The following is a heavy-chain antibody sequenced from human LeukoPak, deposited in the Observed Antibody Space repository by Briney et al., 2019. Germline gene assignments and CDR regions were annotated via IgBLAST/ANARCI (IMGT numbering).Heavy chain of an antibody. CDR2: INPNSGGT. D-gene: IGHD5-18*01. J-gene: IGHJ4*02. CDR1: GYTFTSYG. V-gene: IGHV1-2*02. CDR3: ARGHTAMVDY. Sequence: ASVKVSCKASGYTFTSYGISWVRQAPGQGLEWMGWINPNSGGTNYAQKFQGRVTMTRDTSISTAYMELSRLRSDDTAVYYCARGHTAMVDYWGQGTLVTVSS.